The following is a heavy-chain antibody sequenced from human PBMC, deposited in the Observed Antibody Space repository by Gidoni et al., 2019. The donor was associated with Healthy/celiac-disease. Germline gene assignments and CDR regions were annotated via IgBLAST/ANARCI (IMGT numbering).Heavy chain of an antibody. CDR3: ARVATIKYWGMDV. D-gene: IGHD5-12*01. J-gene: IGHJ6*02. V-gene: IGHV3-74*01. CDR1: GFTFSSYW. Sequence: EVQLVESGGGLVQPGGSLRLSCAAYGFTFSSYWMHWVRQAPGKGLVWVSRINSDGSSTSYADSVKGRFTISRDNAKNTLYLQMNSLRAEDTAVYYCARVATIKYWGMDVWGQGTTVTVSS. CDR2: INSDGSST.